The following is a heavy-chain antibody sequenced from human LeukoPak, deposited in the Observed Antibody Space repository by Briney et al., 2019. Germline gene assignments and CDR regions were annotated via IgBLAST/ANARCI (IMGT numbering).Heavy chain of an antibody. Sequence: SETLSLTCTVTGGSLSSYCWSWIRQPPGKGLEWIGYIYYSGNTNYNPSLKSRGTISVDTSKNQFSLKLSSVTAADTAVYYCARAQTYYYDRSGYYAWFDPWGQGTLVTVSS. D-gene: IGHD3-22*01. J-gene: IGHJ5*02. CDR2: IYYSGNT. CDR1: GGSLSSYC. V-gene: IGHV4-59*01. CDR3: ARAQTYYYDRSGYYAWFDP.